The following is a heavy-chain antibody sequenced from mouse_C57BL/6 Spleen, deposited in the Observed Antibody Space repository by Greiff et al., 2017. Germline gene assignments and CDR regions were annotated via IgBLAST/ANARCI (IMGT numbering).Heavy chain of an antibody. CDR2: IDPETGGT. CDR3: TRDYSNFLYYAMDY. V-gene: IGHV1-15*01. J-gene: IGHJ4*01. Sequence: QVQLKQSGAELVRPGASVTLSCKASGYTFTDYEMHWVKQTPVHGLEWIGAIDPETGGTAYNQKFKGKAILTADKSSSTAYMELRSLTSEDSAVYYCTRDYSNFLYYAMDYWGQGTSVTVSS. D-gene: IGHD2-5*01. CDR1: GYTFTDYE.